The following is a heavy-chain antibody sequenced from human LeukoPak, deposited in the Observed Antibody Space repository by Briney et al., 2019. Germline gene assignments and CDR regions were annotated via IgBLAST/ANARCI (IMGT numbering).Heavy chain of an antibody. CDR1: GYAFTTFG. CDR3: TTWEGGGH. CDR2: ISPYNGNT. V-gene: IGHV1-18*01. D-gene: IGHD1-26*01. J-gene: IGHJ4*02. Sequence: ASMKVSCTASGYAFTTFGITWIRQSPGQGLEWMGWISPYNGNTNYGLKFQGRLTLTTDTATSTAYMELRSLQSDDSAVYYCTTWEGGGHWGQGTLVSVSS.